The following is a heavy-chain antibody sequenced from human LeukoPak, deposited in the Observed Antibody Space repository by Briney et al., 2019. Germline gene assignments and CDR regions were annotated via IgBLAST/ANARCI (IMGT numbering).Heavy chain of an antibody. D-gene: IGHD4-23*01. CDR2: IYYSGST. Sequence: PSQTLSLTCAVPGGSISSGGYSWSWIRQHPGKGLEWIGYIYYSGSTYYNPSLKSRVTISVDTSRNQFSLKLSSVTAADTAVYYCASQGYGGNPFDYWGQGTLVTVSS. CDR1: GGSISSGGYS. J-gene: IGHJ4*02. V-gene: IGHV4-31*11. CDR3: ASQGYGGNPFDY.